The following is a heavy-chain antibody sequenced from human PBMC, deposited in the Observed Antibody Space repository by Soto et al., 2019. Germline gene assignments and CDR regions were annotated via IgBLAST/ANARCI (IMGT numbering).Heavy chain of an antibody. CDR3: AADPYHCSGADCYSIDLPGVSYNGMDV. CDR1: GFTFSNSA. D-gene: IGHD2-15*01. V-gene: IGHV1-58*01. Sequence: SVKVSCKASGFTFSNSAVQWVRQARGQRLEGLGWIVVGSGNTNYAQKFQDRVTISRDMSTSTAYMDLGSLRSEDTAVYSCAADPYHCSGADCYSIDLPGVSYNGMDVWGQGTSVTVSS. J-gene: IGHJ6*02. CDR2: IVVGSGNT.